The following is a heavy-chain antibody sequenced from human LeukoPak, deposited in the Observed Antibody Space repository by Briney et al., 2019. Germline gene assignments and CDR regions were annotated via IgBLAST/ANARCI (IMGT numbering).Heavy chain of an antibody. J-gene: IGHJ6*02. Sequence: GGSLRLSCAASGFTFDDYAMHWVRQAPGKGLEWVSGISWNSGNIGYADSVKGRFTISRDNAKNSLYLQMNSLRAEDTALYYCAKDRDYYGMDVWGQGTTVTVSS. CDR1: GFTFDDYA. CDR3: AKDRDYYGMDV. V-gene: IGHV3-9*01. CDR2: ISWNSGNI.